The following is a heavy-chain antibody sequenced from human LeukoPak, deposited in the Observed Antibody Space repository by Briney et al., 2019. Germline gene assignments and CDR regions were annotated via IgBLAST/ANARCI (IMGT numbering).Heavy chain of an antibody. D-gene: IGHD3-3*01. CDR1: GFTFDDYA. V-gene: IGHV3-9*01. CDR2: ISWNSGSI. CDR3: AKDHEWLVINGPFDY. J-gene: IGHJ4*02. Sequence: GRSLRLSCAASGFTFDDYAMHWVRQAPGKGLEWVSGISWNSGSIGYADSVKGRFTISRDNSKNTLYLQMNSLRAEDTAVYYCAKDHEWLVINGPFDYWGQGTLVTVSS.